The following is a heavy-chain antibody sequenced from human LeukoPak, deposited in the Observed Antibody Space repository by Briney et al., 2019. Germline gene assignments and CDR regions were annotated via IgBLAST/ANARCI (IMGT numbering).Heavy chain of an antibody. CDR3: ARDLGRYDSNQGPLDAFDI. CDR2: IYTGGST. Sequence: PGGSLRLSCAASGFTFSSYEMNWVRQAPGRGLEWVSVIYTGGSTYYADSVKGRFTISRDNSKNTLYLQMNSLRAEDTAVYYCARDLGRYDSNQGPLDAFDIWGQGTMVTVSS. J-gene: IGHJ3*02. V-gene: IGHV3-53*01. CDR1: GFTFSSYE. D-gene: IGHD3-22*01.